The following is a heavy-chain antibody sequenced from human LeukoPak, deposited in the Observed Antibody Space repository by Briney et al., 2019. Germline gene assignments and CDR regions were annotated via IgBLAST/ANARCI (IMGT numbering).Heavy chain of an antibody. V-gene: IGHV3-23*01. CDR3: AKVQQQPVD. CDR1: GFTFSIYA. D-gene: IGHD6-13*01. CDR2: ITGSGDKS. J-gene: IGHJ4*02. Sequence: GGSLRLSCAASGFTFSIYAMSWVRQAPGKGLEWVSVITGSGDKSYYAGSVKGRFTISRDNSKNTLYLQMNSLRAEDTAVYYCAKVQQQPVDWGQGTLVTVSS.